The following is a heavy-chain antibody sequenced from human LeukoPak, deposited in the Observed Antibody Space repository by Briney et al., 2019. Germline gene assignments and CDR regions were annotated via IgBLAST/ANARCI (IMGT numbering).Heavy chain of an antibody. Sequence: PGRSLRLSCAASGFTFSSYGMHWVRQAPGKGLEWVAVIWYDGSNKYYADSVKGRFTISRDNSKNTLYLQMSSLRAEDTAVYYCARDGGGYCSGGSCYFPAPFDYWGQGTLVTVSS. CDR1: GFTFSSYG. D-gene: IGHD2-15*01. CDR3: ARDGGGYCSGGSCYFPAPFDY. CDR2: IWYDGSNK. J-gene: IGHJ4*02. V-gene: IGHV3-33*01.